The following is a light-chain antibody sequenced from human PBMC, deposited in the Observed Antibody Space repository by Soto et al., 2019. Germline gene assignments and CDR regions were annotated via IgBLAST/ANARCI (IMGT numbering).Light chain of an antibody. CDR1: QRVSTNY. Sequence: EIALTQSPGTLSLSPGERASLSCRASQRVSTNYLAWYQQKPGQAPRLLIYDASIRATVIPDRFSGSGSGTDFTLTISRLEPEDFAVYYCQQYGSSPLTFGQGTKVDIK. J-gene: IGKJ1*01. V-gene: IGKV3-20*01. CDR3: QQYGSSPLT. CDR2: DAS.